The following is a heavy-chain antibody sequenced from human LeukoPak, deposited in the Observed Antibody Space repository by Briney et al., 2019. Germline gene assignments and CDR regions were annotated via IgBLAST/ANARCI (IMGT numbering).Heavy chain of an antibody. V-gene: IGHV3-21*01. CDR1: GFTSSNSG. Sequence: PGGSLRLSCATSGFTSSNSGMTWVRQAPGKGLEWVSSISGSSSHIYYADSVKGRFTISRDNAKNSLYLQMNSLRAEDTAVYYCAREVDPGLWGNYWGQGTLVTVSS. CDR3: AREVDPGLWGNY. CDR2: ISGSSSHI. J-gene: IGHJ4*02. D-gene: IGHD3-16*01.